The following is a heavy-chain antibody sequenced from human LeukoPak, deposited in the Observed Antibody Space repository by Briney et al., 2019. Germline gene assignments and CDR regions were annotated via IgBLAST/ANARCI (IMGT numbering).Heavy chain of an antibody. Sequence: PGGSLRLSCAASGFTSSSYGMHWVRQAPGKGLEWVAFIRYDGSNKYYADSVKGRFTISRDNSKNTLYLQMNSLRAEDTAVYYCAKDMAAAGPFDYWGQGTLVTVSS. CDR3: AKDMAAAGPFDY. J-gene: IGHJ4*02. D-gene: IGHD6-13*01. CDR2: IRYDGSNK. V-gene: IGHV3-30*02. CDR1: GFTSSSYG.